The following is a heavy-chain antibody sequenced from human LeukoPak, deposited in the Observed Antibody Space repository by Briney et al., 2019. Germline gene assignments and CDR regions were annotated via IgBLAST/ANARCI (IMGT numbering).Heavy chain of an antibody. CDR1: GFTFSSYW. CDR2: IKQNGSEK. Sequence: GGSLRLSCAASGFTFSSYWMSWVRQAPGKGLEWVANIKQNGSEKYYVDSVKGRFTISRDNSKNSLYLQMNNLRAEDTAVYYCVTSSTARGGSDYWGQGTLVTVSS. CDR3: VTSSTARGGSDY. D-gene: IGHD3-10*01. V-gene: IGHV3-7*01. J-gene: IGHJ4*02.